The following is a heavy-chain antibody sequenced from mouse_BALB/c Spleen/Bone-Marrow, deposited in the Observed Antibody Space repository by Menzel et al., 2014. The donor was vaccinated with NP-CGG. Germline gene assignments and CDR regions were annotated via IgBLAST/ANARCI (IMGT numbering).Heavy chain of an antibody. J-gene: IGHJ3*01. CDR2: IWAGGST. CDR1: GFSLTSYG. D-gene: IGHD2-4*01. Sequence: VKLMESGPGLVAPSQSLSITCTVSGFSLTSYGVHWVRQPPGKGLERLGVIWAGGSTNYNSALMSRLSISKDNSKSQVFLKMNSLQTDDTAMYYCARSTMITEGFAYWGQGTLVTVSA. V-gene: IGHV2-9*02. CDR3: ARSTMITEGFAY.